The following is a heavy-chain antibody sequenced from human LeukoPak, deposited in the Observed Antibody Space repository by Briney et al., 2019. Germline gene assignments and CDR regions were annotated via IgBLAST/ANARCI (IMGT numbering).Heavy chain of an antibody. CDR1: GFTFIRYA. Sequence: GGSLRLSCAASGFTFIRYAISWVRQPPGKGLEWVSRISGRGDTANYADSVKGRFTISRDNSRDTLYLQMNSLRAGDTAVYYCASLYSDYGDYWGQGALVTVSS. CDR2: ISGRGDTA. J-gene: IGHJ4*02. D-gene: IGHD1-26*01. V-gene: IGHV3-23*01. CDR3: ASLYSDYGDY.